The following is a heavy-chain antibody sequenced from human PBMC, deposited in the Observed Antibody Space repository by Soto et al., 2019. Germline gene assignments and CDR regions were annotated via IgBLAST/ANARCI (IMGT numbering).Heavy chain of an antibody. D-gene: IGHD5-18*01. Sequence: ASVKVSCKASGYTFTSYGISWVRQAPGQGLEWMGWISAYNGNTNYAQKLQGRVNMTTDTSTSTAYMDLRSLRSDDTAVYYCARGRTAMCTEDDAFDIWGQGTMVTVS. V-gene: IGHV1-18*01. CDR3: ARGRTAMCTEDDAFDI. CDR1: GYTFTSYG. J-gene: IGHJ3*02. CDR2: ISAYNGNT.